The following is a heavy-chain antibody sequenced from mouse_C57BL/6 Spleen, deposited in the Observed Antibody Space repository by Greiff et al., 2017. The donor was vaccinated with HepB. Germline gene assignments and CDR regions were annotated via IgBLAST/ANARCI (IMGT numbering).Heavy chain of an antibody. CDR1: GYTFTNYW. CDR3: ARSKGYDDWYFDV. D-gene: IGHD2-2*01. V-gene: IGHV1-63*01. J-gene: IGHJ1*03. CDR2: IYPGGGYT. Sequence: QVQLKESGAELVRPGPSVKMSCKASGYTFTNYWIGWAKQRPGHGLEWIGDIYPGGGYTNYNEKFKGKATLTADKSSSTAYMQFSSLTSEDSAIYYCARSKGYDDWYFDVWGTGTTVTVSS.